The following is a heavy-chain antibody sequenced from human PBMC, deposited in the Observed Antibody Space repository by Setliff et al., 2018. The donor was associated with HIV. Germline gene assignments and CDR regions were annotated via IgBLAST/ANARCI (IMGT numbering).Heavy chain of an antibody. D-gene: IGHD6-19*01. V-gene: IGHV1-3*01. CDR2: INVGNGNT. J-gene: IGHJ6*03. Sequence: ASVKVSCKASGYTFISYAIHWVRQAPGQRLEWMGWINVGNGNTKYSQNFQGRVTITRDTFASTAYMELSSLRSEDTAVYYCARSLERQWLVPYYMGVWGKGTTVTVSS. CDR1: GYTFISYA. CDR3: ARSLERQWLVPYYMGV.